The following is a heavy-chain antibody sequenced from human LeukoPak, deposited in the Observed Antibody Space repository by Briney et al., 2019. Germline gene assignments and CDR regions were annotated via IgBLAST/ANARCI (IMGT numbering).Heavy chain of an antibody. Sequence: QAGGSLRLSCAASGFAFSSCAMSWVRQTPGKGLKWVSTISGSGGSTYYADSVEGRFTISRDNSKNTLFLQMNNLRAEDTAVYYCAKSRGNWPEDAFDIWGQGTMVTVSS. V-gene: IGHV3-23*01. D-gene: IGHD2/OR15-2a*01. CDR3: AKSRGNWPEDAFDI. CDR2: ISGSGGST. CDR1: GFAFSSCA. J-gene: IGHJ3*02.